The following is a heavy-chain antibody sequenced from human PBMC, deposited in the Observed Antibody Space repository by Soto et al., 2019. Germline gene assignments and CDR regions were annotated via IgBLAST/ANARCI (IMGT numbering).Heavy chain of an antibody. CDR1: GYTFTSYY. D-gene: IGHD3-22*01. CDR2: INPSGGST. CDR3: ARAAYDTSGYHESPFDY. J-gene: IGHJ4*02. V-gene: IGHV1-46*01. Sequence: WASVKVSCKASGYTFTSYYMQWVRQAPGQGLEWMGIINPSGGSTTYAQKFQGRVTMTRDTSTSTVYMELSSLRSEDTAVYYCARAAYDTSGYHESPFDYWGQGTLVTVSS.